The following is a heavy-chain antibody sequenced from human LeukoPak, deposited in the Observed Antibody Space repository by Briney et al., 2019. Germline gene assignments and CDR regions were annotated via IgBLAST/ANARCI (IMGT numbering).Heavy chain of an antibody. J-gene: IGHJ4*02. CDR2: IYYSGST. Sequence: SETLSLTCTVSGGSIGSYYWSWIRQPPGKGLEWIGYIYYSGSTNYNPSLKSRVTISVDTSKNQFSLKLSSVTAADTAVYYCARDRYGDYHFDYWGQGTLVTVSS. CDR3: ARDRYGDYHFDY. D-gene: IGHD4-17*01. CDR1: GGSIGSYY. V-gene: IGHV4-59*01.